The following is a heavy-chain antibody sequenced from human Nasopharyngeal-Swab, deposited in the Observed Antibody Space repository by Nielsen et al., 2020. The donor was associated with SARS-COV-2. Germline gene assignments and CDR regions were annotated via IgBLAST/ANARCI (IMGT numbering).Heavy chain of an antibody. D-gene: IGHD4-17*01. J-gene: IGHJ4*02. CDR1: GFTFSSFG. Sequence: LSLTCAASGFTFSSFGMHWVRQAPGKGLEWVAFIAHDASNEYYGDSVNGRFSISRDSSKNTLYLQMDSLRGEDTAVYYCARDAPAHYGAFYWGRGTLVTVSS. CDR3: ARDAPAHYGAFY. CDR2: IAHDASNE. V-gene: IGHV3-30*03.